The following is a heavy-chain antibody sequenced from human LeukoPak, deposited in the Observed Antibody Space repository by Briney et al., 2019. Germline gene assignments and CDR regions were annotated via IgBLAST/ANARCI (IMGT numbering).Heavy chain of an antibody. Sequence: ASVKVSCKASGYTFTGYYMHWVRQAPGQGLEWMGWINPNSGGTNYAQKFQGRVTMTRDTSISTAYMELSRLRSDDTAVYYCARDGTYYDFWSGYYTPLGYFDYWGQGTLVTVSS. CDR2: INPNSGGT. D-gene: IGHD3-3*01. J-gene: IGHJ4*02. V-gene: IGHV1-2*02. CDR1: GYTFTGYY. CDR3: ARDGTYYDFWSGYYTPLGYFDY.